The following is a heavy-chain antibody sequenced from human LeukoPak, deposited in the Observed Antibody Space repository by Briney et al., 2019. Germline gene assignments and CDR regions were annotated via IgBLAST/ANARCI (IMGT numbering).Heavy chain of an antibody. Sequence: PGRSLRLSCAASGFTFSSYGMHWVRQAPGKGLEWVAVISYDGSNKYYADSVKGRFTISRDNSKNTLYLQMNSLRAEDTAVYYCAKDLNSNYDFWSGYFSLHYYCYGMDVWGQGTTVTVSS. D-gene: IGHD3-3*01. CDR3: AKDLNSNYDFWSGYFSLHYYCYGMDV. J-gene: IGHJ6*02. CDR2: ISYDGSNK. V-gene: IGHV3-30*18. CDR1: GFTFSSYG.